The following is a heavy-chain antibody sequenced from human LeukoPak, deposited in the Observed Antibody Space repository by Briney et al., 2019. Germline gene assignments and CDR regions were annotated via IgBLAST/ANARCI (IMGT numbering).Heavy chain of an antibody. CDR2: ISAYNGNT. D-gene: IGHD3-3*01. Sequence: EASVKVSCKASGYTFTSYGISWVRQAPGQGLEWMGWISAYNGNTNYARNLQGRVTMTTDTSTSAAYMELRSLRSDDTAVYYCARGLPITIFGVLTAPAAFDIWGQGTMVTVSS. CDR1: GYTFTSYG. CDR3: ARGLPITIFGVLTAPAAFDI. V-gene: IGHV1-18*01. J-gene: IGHJ3*02.